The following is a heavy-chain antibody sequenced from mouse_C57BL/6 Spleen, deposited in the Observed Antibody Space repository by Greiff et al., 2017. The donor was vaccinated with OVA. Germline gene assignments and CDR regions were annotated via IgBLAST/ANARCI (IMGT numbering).Heavy chain of an antibody. J-gene: IGHJ3*01. V-gene: IGHV14-4*01. CDR3: TTLYYGSSSPFAY. Sequence: EVQVVESGAELVRPGASVKLSCTASGFNIKDDYMHWVKQRPEQGLEWIGWIDPENGDTEYASKFQGKATITADTSSNTAYLQLSSLTSEDTAVYYCTTLYYGSSSPFAYWGQGTLVTVSA. D-gene: IGHD1-1*01. CDR2: IDPENGDT. CDR1: GFNIKDDY.